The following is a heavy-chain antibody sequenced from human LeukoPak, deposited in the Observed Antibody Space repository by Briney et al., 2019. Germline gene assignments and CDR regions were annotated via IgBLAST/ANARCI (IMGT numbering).Heavy chain of an antibody. CDR3: ARFLYYYGMDV. J-gene: IGHJ6*02. CDR1: GGSISSSSYY. Sequence: SSETLSLTCTVSGGSISSSSYYWGWIRQPPGKGLEWIGSIYYSGSTYYNPSLKSRGTISVDTSKNQFSLKLSSVTAADTAVYYCARFLYYYGMDVWGQGTTVTVSS. V-gene: IGHV4-39*01. CDR2: IYYSGST.